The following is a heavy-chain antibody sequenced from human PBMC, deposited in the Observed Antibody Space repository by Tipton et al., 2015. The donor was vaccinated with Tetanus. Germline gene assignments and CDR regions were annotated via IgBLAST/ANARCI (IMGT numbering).Heavy chain of an antibody. D-gene: IGHD3-3*01. CDR3: ARTAIFGVITYRVFDL. J-gene: IGHJ3*01. CDR2: IYYSGST. CDR1: GISVSTSDYY. V-gene: IGHV4-61*08. Sequence: TLSLTCTVSGISVSTSDYYWTWVRQPPGKELEWIGYIYYSGSTTYNPSLQSRVSMSVDTSKNQFSLRLNSVAAADTATYYCARTAIFGVITYRVFDLWGHGTMITVSS.